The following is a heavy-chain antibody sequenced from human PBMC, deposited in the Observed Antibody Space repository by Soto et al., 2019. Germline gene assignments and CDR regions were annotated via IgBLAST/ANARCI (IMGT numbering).Heavy chain of an antibody. CDR2: IKSKADGGTI. V-gene: IGHV3-15*01. J-gene: IGHJ4*02. D-gene: IGHD1-26*01. CDR3: TTDLLGASRGGAY. CDR1: GFTFGNAW. Sequence: NPGGSLRLSCAASGFTFGNAWVTWVRQAPGKGLEWVGRIKSKADGGTIDYAAPVKGRFTISRDDSKNTLYLQMNSLKTEDTAVYYCTTDLLGASRGGAYWGQGTLVTVSS.